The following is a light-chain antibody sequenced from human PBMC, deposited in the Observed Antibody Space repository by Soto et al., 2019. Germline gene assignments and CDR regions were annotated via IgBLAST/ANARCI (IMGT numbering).Light chain of an antibody. CDR3: RSYTGRNTYV. CDR2: DVS. V-gene: IGLV2-14*03. J-gene: IGLJ1*01. Sequence: QSALTQPASVSGSPGQSITISCTGTSSDVGAYKYVSWFQQHPGKAPKLMIFDVSSRPSGVSDRFSGSKSGNTASLTISGLQAEDEADYYCRSYTGRNTYVFGTGTKLTVL. CDR1: SSDVGAYKY.